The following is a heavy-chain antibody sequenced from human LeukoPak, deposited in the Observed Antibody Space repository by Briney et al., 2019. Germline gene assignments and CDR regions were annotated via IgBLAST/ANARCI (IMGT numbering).Heavy chain of an antibody. D-gene: IGHD4-17*01. Sequence: GGSLRLSCAASGFTFSSYSMNWVRQAPGKGLDWVSSISSSSSYIYYADSVKGRFTISRDNAKNSLYLQMNSLRAEDTAVYYCARYGETGGYFDYWGQGTLVTVSS. CDR2: ISSSSSYI. V-gene: IGHV3-21*01. CDR3: ARYGETGGYFDY. CDR1: GFTFSSYS. J-gene: IGHJ4*02.